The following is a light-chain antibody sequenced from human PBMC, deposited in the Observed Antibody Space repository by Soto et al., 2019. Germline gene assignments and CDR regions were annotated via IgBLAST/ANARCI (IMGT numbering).Light chain of an antibody. CDR1: QSVSSY. CDR2: DAS. J-gene: IGKJ4*01. CDR3: LQRSNWPPLT. V-gene: IGKV3-11*01. Sequence: EIVLTQAPATLSLSPGERATLSCRASQSVSSYFAWYQQKPGQAPRLLIYDASNRATGIPARFSGSGSGTDFTLTISSLEPEDFAVYYCLQRSNWPPLTFGGGTKVEIK.